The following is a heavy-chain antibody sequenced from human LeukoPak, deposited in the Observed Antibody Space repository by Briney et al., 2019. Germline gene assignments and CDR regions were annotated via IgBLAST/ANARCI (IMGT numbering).Heavy chain of an antibody. CDR1: GYSFTSYW. Sequence: GESLKISCKGSGYSFTSYWIGWVRQMPGKGLEWMGIIYPGDSENTYSPSFQGQITISVDKSINTASLQWSSLKASDTAMYYCARRSLSSSSSGAFDYWGQGTLVTVSS. CDR3: ARRSLSSSSSGAFDY. V-gene: IGHV5-51*01. CDR2: IYPGDSEN. D-gene: IGHD6-6*01. J-gene: IGHJ4*02.